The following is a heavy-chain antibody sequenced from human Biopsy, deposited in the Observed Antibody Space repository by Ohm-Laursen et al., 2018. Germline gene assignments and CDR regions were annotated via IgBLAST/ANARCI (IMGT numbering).Heavy chain of an antibody. J-gene: IGHJ2*01. CDR1: GASVTSGSYY. D-gene: IGHD3-22*01. CDR3: ARDRGYYSDRTVPGYFDL. Sequence: SGTLSLTCTVSGASVTSGSYYWSWIRQPPGKGLEWIGYVYYTGSTDYNPSLQSRVTISVDTSKNHFSLRLRSVTPADTAIYYCARDRGYYSDRTVPGYFDLWGRGTLVTVSS. V-gene: IGHV4-61*03. CDR2: VYYTGST.